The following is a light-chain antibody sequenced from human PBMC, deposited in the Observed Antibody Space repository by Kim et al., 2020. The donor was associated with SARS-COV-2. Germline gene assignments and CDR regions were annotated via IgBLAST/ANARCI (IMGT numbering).Light chain of an antibody. V-gene: IGKV1-9*01. CDR1: QDITSH. Sequence: ASVGDRVSITGRASQDITSHLVWYQQIPGKAPKLLIYAASTLQSGVPSRFSGSGSGTEFTLSISSLQPEDFATYYCQHVRTYPPGFGQGTKVDIK. CDR2: AAS. J-gene: IGKJ1*01. CDR3: QHVRTYPPG.